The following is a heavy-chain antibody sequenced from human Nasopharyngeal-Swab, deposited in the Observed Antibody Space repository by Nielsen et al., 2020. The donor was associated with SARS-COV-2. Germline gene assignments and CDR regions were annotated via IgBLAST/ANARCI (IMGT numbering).Heavy chain of an antibody. V-gene: IGHV3-74*01. Sequence: GESLKISCAASGFTLSRHWMHWVRQESGKVLVWVSCVKSDGSITHYADSVKGRFTISRDNAKNTLYLQMNSLRAEDTAVYYCVREDDAFDIWGQGTTVTVSS. CDR2: VKSDGSIT. J-gene: IGHJ3*02. CDR3: VREDDAFDI. CDR1: GFTLSRHW.